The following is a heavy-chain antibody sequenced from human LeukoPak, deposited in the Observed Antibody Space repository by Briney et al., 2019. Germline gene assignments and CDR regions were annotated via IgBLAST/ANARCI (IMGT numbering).Heavy chain of an antibody. V-gene: IGHV3-49*04. CDR3: TRVSLSLGFDP. CDR1: GFTFGDYA. CDR2: IRSKAYGGTT. D-gene: IGHD2/OR15-2a*01. Sequence: PGGSLRLSCTASGFTFGDYAMSWARQAPGKGLEWVGFIRSKAYGGTTEYAASVKGRFTISRDDSKSIAYLQMNSLKTEDTAVYYCTRVSLSLGFDPWGQGTLVTVSS. J-gene: IGHJ5*02.